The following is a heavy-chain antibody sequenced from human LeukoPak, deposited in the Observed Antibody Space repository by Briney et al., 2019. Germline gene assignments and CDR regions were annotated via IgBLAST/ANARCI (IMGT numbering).Heavy chain of an antibody. CDR1: GYTFTGYY. CDR3: ARDLAVRGVNYYYYGMDV. Sequence: SVKVSCKASGYTFTGYYMHWVRQAPGQGLEWMGWINPNSGGTNYAQKFQGRVTMTRDTSISTAYMELSRLRSDDTAVYYCARDLAVRGVNYYYYGMDVWGQGTTVTVSS. V-gene: IGHV1-2*02. CDR2: INPNSGGT. J-gene: IGHJ6*02. D-gene: IGHD3-10*01.